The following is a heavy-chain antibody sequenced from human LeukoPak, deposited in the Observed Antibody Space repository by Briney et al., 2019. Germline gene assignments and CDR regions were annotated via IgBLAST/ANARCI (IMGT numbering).Heavy chain of an antibody. CDR2: ISSSSSYI. CDR3: ARATVGDIVVVPAAPDY. J-gene: IGHJ4*02. CDR1: GFTFSSYS. Sequence: GGSLRLSCVASGFTFSSYSMNWVRQAPGKGLEWVSSISSSSSYIYYADSVKGRFTISRDNAKNSPYLQMNSLRAEDTAVYYCARATVGDIVVVPAAPDYWGQGTLVTVSS. D-gene: IGHD2-2*01. V-gene: IGHV3-21*01.